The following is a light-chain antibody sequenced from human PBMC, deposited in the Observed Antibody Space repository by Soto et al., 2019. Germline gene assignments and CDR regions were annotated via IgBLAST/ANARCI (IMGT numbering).Light chain of an antibody. Sequence: QSALTQPASVSGSPGQSITISCTGTSSDVGGYNYVSWYQQHPGKAPKLMIYEVSNRPSGVSNRFSGSKSGNTASLTISGLQAEDEADYYCSSYTSSSPYVFXTGTKLTVL. CDR2: EVS. CDR3: SSYTSSSPYV. J-gene: IGLJ1*01. V-gene: IGLV2-14*01. CDR1: SSDVGGYNY.